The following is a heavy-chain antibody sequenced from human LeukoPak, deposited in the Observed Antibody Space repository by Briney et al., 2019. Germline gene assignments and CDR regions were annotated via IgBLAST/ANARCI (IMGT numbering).Heavy chain of an antibody. CDR2: INPNSGGT. V-gene: IGHV1-2*06. CDR3: AAEDDGDFDY. CDR1: GYTFTGYY. D-gene: IGHD3-16*01. J-gene: IGHJ4*02. Sequence: ASVTVSCKAPGYTFTGYYMHWVRQAPGQGLEWMGRINPNSGGTNYAQKFQGRVTMTRDTSISTAYMELSRLRSDDTAVYYCAAEDDGDFDYWGQGTLVTVSS.